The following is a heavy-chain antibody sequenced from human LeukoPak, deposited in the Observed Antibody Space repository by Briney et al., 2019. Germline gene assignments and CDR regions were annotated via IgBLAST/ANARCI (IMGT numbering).Heavy chain of an antibody. D-gene: IGHD3-16*01. CDR3: ARDWGVGLRYYYYYMDV. CDR2: IITIFGTA. J-gene: IGHJ6*03. CDR1: GGTFSSNA. V-gene: IGHV1-69*05. Sequence: GASVKVSCKASGGTFSSNAMSWVRHAPGQGLEWMGSIITIFGTANYAQKFQGRVTITTDESTSAAYMELSRLRSEDMAVYYCARDWGVGLRYYYYYMDVWGKGTTVTVSS.